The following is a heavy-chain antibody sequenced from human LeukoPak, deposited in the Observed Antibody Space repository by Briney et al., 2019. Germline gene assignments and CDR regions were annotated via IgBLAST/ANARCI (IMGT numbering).Heavy chain of an antibody. V-gene: IGHV3-53*01. J-gene: IGHJ4*02. CDR3: ARERGPEMATITVDY. CDR1: GFTVSSNY. Sequence: GGSLRLSCAASGFTVSSNYMSWVRQAPGKGLEWVSVIYGGGSTYYADSVKGRFTISRDNSKNTLYLQMNSLRAEDTAVYYCARERGPEMATITVDYWGQGTLVSVST. D-gene: IGHD5-24*01. CDR2: IYGGGST.